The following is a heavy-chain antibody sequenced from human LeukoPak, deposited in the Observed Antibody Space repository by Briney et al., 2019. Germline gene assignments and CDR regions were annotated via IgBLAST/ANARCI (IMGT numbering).Heavy chain of an antibody. J-gene: IGHJ4*02. CDR3: ARSIAVAGLDY. Sequence: SETLSLTCTVSGGSISSGGYYWSWIRQHPGKGLEWIGYIYYSGSTYYNPSLKSRVTISVDTSKNQFSLKLSSVTAADTAVYYCARSIAVAGLDYWGQGTLVTVSS. CDR2: IYYSGST. V-gene: IGHV4-31*03. D-gene: IGHD6-19*01. CDR1: GGSISSGGYY.